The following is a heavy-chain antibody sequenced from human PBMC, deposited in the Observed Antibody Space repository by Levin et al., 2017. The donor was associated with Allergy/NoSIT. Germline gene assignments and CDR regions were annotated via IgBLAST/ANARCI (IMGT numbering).Heavy chain of an antibody. CDR1: GFSLSSSGVS. D-gene: IGHD1-1*01. CDR2: IYWDDNK. J-gene: IGHJ4*02. CDR3: AHRTTEVAGGFDY. Sequence: TLSLTCTFSGFSLSSSGVSVGWIRQPPGKALEWLALIYWDDNKRYSPSLQSRLTVTKDTSKNQVLLTMTNMDPLDTATYYCAHRTTEVAGGFDYWGQGTLVFVSS. V-gene: IGHV2-5*02.